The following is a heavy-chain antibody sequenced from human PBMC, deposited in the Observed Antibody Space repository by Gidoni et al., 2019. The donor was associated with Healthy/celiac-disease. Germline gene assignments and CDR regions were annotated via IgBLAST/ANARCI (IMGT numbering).Heavy chain of an antibody. CDR1: GFTFRSYW. V-gene: IGHV3-7*01. J-gene: IGHJ5*02. CDR2: IKQDGSEK. D-gene: IGHD3-10*01. CDR3: ARDEYYYGSGSHP. Sequence: EVQLVESGGGLVQHGGSLRLSCAASGFTFRSYWMSWVRQAPGKGLELVANIKQDGSEKYYVDSVKGRFTISRDNAKNSLYLQMNSLRAEDTAVYYCARDEYYYGSGSHPWGQGTLVTVSS.